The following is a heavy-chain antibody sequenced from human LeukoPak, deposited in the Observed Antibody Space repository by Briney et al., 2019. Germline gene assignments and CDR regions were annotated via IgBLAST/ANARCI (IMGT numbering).Heavy chain of an antibody. J-gene: IGHJ4*02. V-gene: IGHV3-20*04. D-gene: IGHD1-26*01. CDR2: INWNGGST. CDR3: AREGALVGATGAFDY. Sequence: PGGSLRLSCAAYGFTFDDYGMSWVRQAPGKGLEWVSGINWNGGSTGYADSVKGRFTISRDNAKNSLYLQMNSLRAEDTALYYCAREGALVGATGAFDYWGQGTLVTVSS. CDR1: GFTFDDYG.